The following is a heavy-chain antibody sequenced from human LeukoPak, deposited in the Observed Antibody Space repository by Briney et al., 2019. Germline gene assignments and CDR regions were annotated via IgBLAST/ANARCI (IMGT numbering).Heavy chain of an antibody. J-gene: IGHJ5*02. D-gene: IGHD2-2*01. CDR1: GYTFSSHY. Sequence: ASVKVSCKTSGYTFSSHYWHWVRQASGQGLEWIGIINPSGGSSGATTYAQKFRGRVSMTRDMSTNTVYMEMSSLRSEDTAVYYCAREHATSALDHWGQGTLVTVSS. CDR2: INPSGGSSGAT. V-gene: IGHV1-46*01. CDR3: AREHATSALDH.